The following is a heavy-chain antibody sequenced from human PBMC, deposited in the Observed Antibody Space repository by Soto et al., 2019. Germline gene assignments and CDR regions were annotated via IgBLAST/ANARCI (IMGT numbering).Heavy chain of an antibody. CDR1: GFTFSSYG. D-gene: IGHD3-3*01. V-gene: IGHV3-30*18. Sequence: QVQLVESGGGVVQPGRSLRLSCAASGFTFSSYGMHWVRQAPGKGLEWVTVISYDGSNKYYADSVKGRFTISRDNSKNTLYLQMNSLRAEDTAVYYCAKEPTERYDLPMDVWGQGTTVTVSS. J-gene: IGHJ6*02. CDR2: ISYDGSNK. CDR3: AKEPTERYDLPMDV.